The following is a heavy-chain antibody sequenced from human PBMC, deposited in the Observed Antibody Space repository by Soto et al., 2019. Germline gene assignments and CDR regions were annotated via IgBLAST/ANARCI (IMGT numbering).Heavy chain of an antibody. CDR2: IILPFGTP. CDR1: GTTFSNFA. CDR3: VRGPDYEGYFDY. D-gene: IGHD3-22*01. V-gene: IGHV1-69*12. J-gene: IGHJ4*02. Sequence: QVRLVQSGAEVKKTGSSVKVSCEASGTTFSNFAIGWVRQAPGQGPEWMGGIILPFGTPNYAQKFQGRVTISADESITTAYMELRGLQSEDTAVYYCVRGPDYEGYFDYWGQGTLVTVSS.